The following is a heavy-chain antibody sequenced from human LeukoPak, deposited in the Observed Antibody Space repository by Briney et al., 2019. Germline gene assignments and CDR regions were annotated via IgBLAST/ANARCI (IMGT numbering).Heavy chain of an antibody. CDR2: ISSSGSTI. D-gene: IGHD3-10*01. CDR3: ARDLESEVVRALDI. Sequence: LSLTCAVYGGSFSDYYMSWIRQAPGKGLEWVSYISSSGSTIYYADSVKGRFTISRDNAKNSLYLQMNSLRAEDTAVYYCARDLESEVVRALDIWGQGTMVTVSS. J-gene: IGHJ3*02. V-gene: IGHV3-11*01. CDR1: GGSFSDYY.